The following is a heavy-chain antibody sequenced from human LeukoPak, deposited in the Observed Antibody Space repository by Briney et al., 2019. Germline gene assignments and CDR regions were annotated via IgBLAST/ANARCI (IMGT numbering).Heavy chain of an antibody. V-gene: IGHV1-8*03. D-gene: IGHD5-18*01. CDR1: GYTFTSYD. J-gene: IGHJ4*02. Sequence: ASVKVSCMASGYTFTSYDINWVRQATGQGLEWMGWMNPNSGNTGYAQKFQGRVTITRNTSISTAYMELSSLRSEDTAVYYCARTRRGQLWNRARDFDYWGQGTLVTVSS. CDR2: MNPNSGNT. CDR3: ARTRRGQLWNRARDFDY.